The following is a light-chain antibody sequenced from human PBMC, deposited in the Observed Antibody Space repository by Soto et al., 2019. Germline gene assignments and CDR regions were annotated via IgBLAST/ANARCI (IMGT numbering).Light chain of an antibody. V-gene: IGKV1-39*01. CDR2: GAS. CDR3: QQSHSTPLT. CDR1: LRISKY. J-gene: IGKJ4*01. Sequence: DIKLTQSPSSLSASVGDRVTITCWASLRISKYLNWYQQKPGKAPKLLIYGASTLQSGVPSRFSGSGSGTDFTLTITNLHPEDSAIYFCQQSHSTPLTFGGGTKLEI.